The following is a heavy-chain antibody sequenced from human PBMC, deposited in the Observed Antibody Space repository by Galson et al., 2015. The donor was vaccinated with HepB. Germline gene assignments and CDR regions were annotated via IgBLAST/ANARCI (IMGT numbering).Heavy chain of an antibody. CDR3: ARGRGVTTVIQVFIEYWSFDL. D-gene: IGHD4-11*01. V-gene: IGHV1-8*01. CDR2: MNPNSGNT. Sequence: SVKVSCKASGYTFTSYDINWVRQATGQGLEWMGWMNPNSGNTGYAQKFQGRVTMTRNTSISTAYMELSSLRSEDTAVYYCARGRGVTTVIQVFIEYWSFDLWGRGTLVTVSS. J-gene: IGHJ2*01. CDR1: GYTFTSYD.